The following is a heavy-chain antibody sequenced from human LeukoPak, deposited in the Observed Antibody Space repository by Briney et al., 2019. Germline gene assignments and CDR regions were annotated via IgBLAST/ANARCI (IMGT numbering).Heavy chain of an antibody. D-gene: IGHD3-3*01. Sequence: GASVKVSCKASGYTFTSYDINWVRQATGQGLEWMGWMNPNSGNTGYAQKFQGRVTMTRDTSISTAYMELSRLRSDDTAVYYCARGLTIGRRGRFGPWGQGTLVTVSS. J-gene: IGHJ5*02. CDR3: ARGLTIGRRGRFGP. CDR2: MNPNSGNT. V-gene: IGHV1-8*01. CDR1: GYTFTSYD.